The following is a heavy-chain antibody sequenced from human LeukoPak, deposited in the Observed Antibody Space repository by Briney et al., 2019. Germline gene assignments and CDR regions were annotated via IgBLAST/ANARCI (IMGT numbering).Heavy chain of an antibody. V-gene: IGHV1-69*13. J-gene: IGHJ6*04. Sequence: SVKVSCKASGGTFSSYAISWVRQAPGQGLEWMGGIIPIFGTANYAQKFQGRATITADESTSTAYMELSSLRSEDTAVYYCARGSTTEQENYYYYYGMDVWGKGTTVTVSS. CDR3: ARGSTTEQENYYYYYGMDV. CDR2: IIPIFGTA. D-gene: IGHD4-17*01. CDR1: GGTFSSYA.